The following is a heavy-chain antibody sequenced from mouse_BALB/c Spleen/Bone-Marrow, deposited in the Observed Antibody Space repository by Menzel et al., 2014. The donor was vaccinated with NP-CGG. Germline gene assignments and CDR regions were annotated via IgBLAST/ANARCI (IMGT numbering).Heavy chain of an antibody. J-gene: IGHJ2*01. CDR2: INPYNGVT. Sequence: VQLQQSGPELVKPGASVKISCKASGYSFTDYFMNWVKQSHGKSLEWIGRINPYNGVTFYNQIFKGKATLTVDKSSSTAHMELLSLTSEDTAVYYCGRWANWGQGTTLTVSS. CDR1: GYSFTDYF. CDR3: GRWAN. V-gene: IGHV1-37*01.